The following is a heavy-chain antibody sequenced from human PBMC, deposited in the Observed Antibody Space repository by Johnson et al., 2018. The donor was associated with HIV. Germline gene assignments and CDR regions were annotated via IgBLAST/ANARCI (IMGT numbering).Heavy chain of an antibody. CDR2: ISYDGSIK. CDR1: GFTFSSSA. CDR3: AKSYCPGCDGFDI. Sequence: QMLLVESGGGVVQPGRSLRLSCVASGFTFSSSAMHWVRQAPGQGLQWVALISYDGSIKYFADSVKGRFIISRDNAKNSLYLQMNSLRAEDSGVYYCAKSYCPGCDGFDIWGQGTMVTVSS. D-gene: IGHD2-21*01. V-gene: IGHV3-30-3*01. J-gene: IGHJ3*02.